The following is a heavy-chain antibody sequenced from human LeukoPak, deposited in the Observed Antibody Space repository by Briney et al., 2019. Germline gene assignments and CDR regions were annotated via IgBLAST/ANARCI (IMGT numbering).Heavy chain of an antibody. CDR2: IYYSGST. CDR3: ARGHSSSWDPDAEYFQH. D-gene: IGHD6-13*01. CDR1: GGSISSYY. J-gene: IGHJ1*01. V-gene: IGHV4-30-4*08. Sequence: KPSETLSLTRTVSGGSISSYYWSWIRQPPGKGLEWIGYIYYSGSTYYNPSLKSRVTISVDTSKNQFSLKLSSVTAADTAVYYCARGHSSSWDPDAEYFQHWGQGTLVTVSS.